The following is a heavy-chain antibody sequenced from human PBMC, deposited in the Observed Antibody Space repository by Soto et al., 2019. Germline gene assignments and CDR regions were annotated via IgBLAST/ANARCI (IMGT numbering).Heavy chain of an antibody. Sequence: EVQLVQSGAEVKQPGESLKISCQGSGYTFTNYWIGWVRQMPGKGLEWMGVINPSDSDTRYSPSFRVQVIISVDKSINSAYLHWSSLKASDTAMYCCARPRGYSYCCEYWGEGNRVTVSS. V-gene: IGHV5-51*01. CDR2: INPSDSDT. D-gene: IGHD5-18*01. J-gene: IGHJ4*02. CDR3: ARPRGYSYCCEY. CDR1: GYTFTNYW.